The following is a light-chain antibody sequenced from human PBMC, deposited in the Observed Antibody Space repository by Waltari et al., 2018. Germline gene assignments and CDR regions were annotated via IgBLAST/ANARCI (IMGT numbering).Light chain of an antibody. V-gene: IGLV2-14*01. Sequence: QSALTQPASVSGSPGQSITISCTGTSSDVGGYNYVSWYQKHPGKAPKLMIYEVSKRPSGVSNRFSGSKSGNTASLTISGLQAEDEADYYCSSYTSSSTLVVFGGGTMLTVL. CDR1: SSDVGGYNY. CDR3: SSYTSSSTLVV. CDR2: EVS. J-gene: IGLJ2*01.